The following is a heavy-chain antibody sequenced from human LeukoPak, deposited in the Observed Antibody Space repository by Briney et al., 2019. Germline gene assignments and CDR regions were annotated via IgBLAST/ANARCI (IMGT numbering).Heavy chain of an antibody. J-gene: IGHJ5*02. CDR2: ISWNSGSI. CDR1: GFTFDDYA. CDR3: AKGYQLLYGVCWFDP. Sequence: PGRSLRLSCAASGFTFDDYAMHWVRQAPGKGLEWVSGISWNSGSIGYADSVKGRFTISRDNAKNSLYLRMNSLRAEDTALYYCAKGYQLLYGVCWFDPWGQGTLVTVSS. D-gene: IGHD2-2*02. V-gene: IGHV3-9*01.